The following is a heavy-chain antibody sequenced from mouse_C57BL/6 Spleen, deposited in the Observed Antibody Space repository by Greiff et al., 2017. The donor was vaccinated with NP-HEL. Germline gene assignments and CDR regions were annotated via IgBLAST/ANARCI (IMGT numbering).Heavy chain of an antibody. CDR1: GFTFSNYW. V-gene: IGHV6-3*01. CDR2: IRLKSDNYAT. D-gene: IGHD1-1*01. J-gene: IGHJ2*01. CDR3: TEATVVYFDY. Sequence: EVKVEESGGGLVQPGGSMKLSCVASGFTFSNYWMNWVRQSPEKGLEWVAQIRLKSDNYATHYAESVKGRFTISRDDSKSSVYLQMNNLRAEDTGIYYCTEATVVYFDYWGQGTTLTVSS.